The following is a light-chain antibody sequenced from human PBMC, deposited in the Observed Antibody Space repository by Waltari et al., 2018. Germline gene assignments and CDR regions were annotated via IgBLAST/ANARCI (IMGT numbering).Light chain of an antibody. Sequence: EIVMTQSPATLSVSPGEGATLSCWASQSVSTNLAWYQHKPGQAPRLLIYATSTRATGIPAWFSGSGSGTGFTLTISSLQSEDFAVYYCQQYDDWPRTFGPGTKLDIK. CDR2: ATS. CDR3: QQYDDWPRT. V-gene: IGKV3-15*01. CDR1: QSVSTN. J-gene: IGKJ3*01.